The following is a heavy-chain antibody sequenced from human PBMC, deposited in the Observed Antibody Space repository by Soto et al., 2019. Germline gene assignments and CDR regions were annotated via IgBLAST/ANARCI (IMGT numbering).Heavy chain of an antibody. CDR3: ASVMSPGATLRY. CDR2: IIPIFGTA. J-gene: IGHJ4*02. Sequence: ASVKVSCKASGGTFSSYAISWVRQAPGQGLEWMGGIIPIFGTANYAQKFQGRVTITADESTSTAYMELSSLRSKDTAVYYCASVMSPGATLRYWGQGTLVTVSS. D-gene: IGHD1-26*01. CDR1: GGTFSSYA. V-gene: IGHV1-69*13.